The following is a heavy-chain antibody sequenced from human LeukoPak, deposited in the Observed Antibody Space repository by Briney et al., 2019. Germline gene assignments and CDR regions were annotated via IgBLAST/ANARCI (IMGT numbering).Heavy chain of an antibody. D-gene: IGHD4-17*01. Sequence: ASVKVSCKASGYTFTDYFMHWVRQAPGQGLEWMGWISPEGGDTHYALRFQGRVTMTRDTSISTAYMKLTSLSSDDTAVYYCARNYGHNSKYFDFWGQGTLVTVSS. CDR3: ARNYGHNSKYFDF. CDR2: ISPEGGDT. J-gene: IGHJ4*02. CDR1: GYTFTDYF. V-gene: IGHV1-2*02.